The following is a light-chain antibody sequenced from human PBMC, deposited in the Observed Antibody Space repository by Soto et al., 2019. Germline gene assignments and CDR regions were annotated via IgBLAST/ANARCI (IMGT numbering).Light chain of an antibody. CDR3: QQDNSYPWT. Sequence: GDGVTITCRASQSISNRLAWYQQKPGEAPKYLIYDASTLDSGAPSRFSGSGSGTEFTLSISSLQPDDFATYYCQQDNSYPWTFGQGTKVEI. CDR2: DAS. V-gene: IGKV1-5*01. CDR1: QSISNR. J-gene: IGKJ1*01.